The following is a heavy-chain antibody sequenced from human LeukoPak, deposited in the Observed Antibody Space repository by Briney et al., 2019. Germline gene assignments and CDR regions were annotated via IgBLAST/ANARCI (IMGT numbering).Heavy chain of an antibody. J-gene: IGHJ4*02. D-gene: IGHD4-11*01. V-gene: IGHV3-21*01. Sequence: GGSLRLSCAASGVTFSSYSMNWVRQAPGKGLEWVSSISSSGSYIYYADSVKGRFTISRDNAKNSLYLQMNSLRAEDTAVYYCARDPYSGLFDSWGQGTLVTVSS. CDR1: GVTFSSYS. CDR3: ARDPYSGLFDS. CDR2: ISSSGSYI.